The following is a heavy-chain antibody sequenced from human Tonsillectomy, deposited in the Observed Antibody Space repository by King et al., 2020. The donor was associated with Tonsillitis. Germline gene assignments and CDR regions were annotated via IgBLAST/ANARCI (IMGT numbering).Heavy chain of an antibody. D-gene: IGHD2-15*01. CDR2: ISGSGGST. J-gene: IGHJ6*02. V-gene: IGHV3-23*04. Sequence: VQLVESGGGLVQPGGSLRLSCAASGFTFSSYAMSWVRQAPGKGLEWVSAISGSGGSTYYADSVKGRFTISRDNSKNTLYLQMNSLRAEDTAVYYCGGCSGGSCYGYYYYGMDVWGQGTTVTVSS. CDR1: GFTFSSYA. CDR3: GGCSGGSCYGYYYYGMDV.